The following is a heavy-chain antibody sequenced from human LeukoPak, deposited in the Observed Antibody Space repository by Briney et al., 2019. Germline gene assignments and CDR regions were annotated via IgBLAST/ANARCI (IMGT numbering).Heavy chain of an antibody. CDR3: ARHSITMVRGVISDWFDP. D-gene: IGHD3-10*01. J-gene: IGHJ5*02. CDR1: GGSISSYY. V-gene: IGHV4-59*08. Sequence: PSETLSLTCTVSGGSISSYYWSWIRQPPGQGLEWIGYIYYSGSTNYNPSLKSRVTISVDTSKNQFSLKLSSVTAADTAVYYCARHSITMVRGVISDWFDPWGQGTLVTVSS. CDR2: IYYSGST.